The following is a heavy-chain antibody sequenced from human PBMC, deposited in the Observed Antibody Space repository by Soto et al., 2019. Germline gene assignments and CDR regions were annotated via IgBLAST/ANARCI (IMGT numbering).Heavy chain of an antibody. V-gene: IGHV3-74*01. J-gene: IGHJ3*02. D-gene: IGHD3-9*01. CDR3: ARGSIDHAFDI. CDR2: VNNDGRDT. CDR1: GFSFSNYW. Sequence: EVQLVESGGDLVQPGGSLRLSCAASGFSFSNYWMHWVRQAPGKGLVWVSRVNNDGRDTIYADSVMGRFTVSRDNAKNTLFLQMNSLRIDDTAMYYCARGSIDHAFDIWGQGTMVTVSS.